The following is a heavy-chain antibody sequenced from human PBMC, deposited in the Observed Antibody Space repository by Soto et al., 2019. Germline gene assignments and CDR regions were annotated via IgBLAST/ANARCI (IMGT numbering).Heavy chain of an antibody. Sequence: PSQTLSLTCAISGDSVSSNSAAWNWIRQSPSRGLEWLGRTYYRSRWYNDYAVSVKSRTTVNPDTSKNQFSLQLTSVTPEDTAVYYCAGTTSHYWYYMDVWGKGTTVTVSS. CDR1: GDSVSSNSAA. D-gene: IGHD1-7*01. CDR3: AGTTSHYWYYMDV. CDR2: TYYRSRWYN. V-gene: IGHV6-1*01. J-gene: IGHJ6*03.